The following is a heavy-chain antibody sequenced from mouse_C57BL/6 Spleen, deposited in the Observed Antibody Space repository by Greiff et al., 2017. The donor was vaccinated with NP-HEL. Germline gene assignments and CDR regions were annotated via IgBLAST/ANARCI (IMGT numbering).Heavy chain of an antibody. Sequence: VQLQQSGPELVKPGASVKISCKASGYSFTDYYMNWVKQSPEKSLEWIGEINPSTGGTTYNQKFKAKATLTVDKSSSTAYMQLKSLTSEDSAVYYCARSTAQATWFAYWGQGTLVTVSA. J-gene: IGHJ3*01. V-gene: IGHV1-42*01. CDR1: GYSFTDYY. CDR3: ARSTAQATWFAY. D-gene: IGHD3-2*02. CDR2: INPSTGGT.